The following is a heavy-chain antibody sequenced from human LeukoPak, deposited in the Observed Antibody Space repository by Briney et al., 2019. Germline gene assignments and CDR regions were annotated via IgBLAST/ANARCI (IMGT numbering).Heavy chain of an antibody. Sequence: TGGSLRLSCAASGFTFSSYEMNWVRQAPGKGLEWVAVISFDGSNKYYADSVKGRFTISRDNSKNTLYLQMNSLRAEDTAVYYCAREGRNYQLPGRWFDPWGQGTLVTVSS. CDR1: GFTFSSYE. CDR3: AREGRNYQLPGRWFDP. V-gene: IGHV3-30-3*01. CDR2: ISFDGSNK. D-gene: IGHD2-2*01. J-gene: IGHJ5*02.